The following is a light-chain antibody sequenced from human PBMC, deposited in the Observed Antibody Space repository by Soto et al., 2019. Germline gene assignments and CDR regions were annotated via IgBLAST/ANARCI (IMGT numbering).Light chain of an antibody. V-gene: IGKV1-33*01. Sequence: DIQLTQSPSSLSASAGERVTITCQASQDISNYLNWYQQKPGKAPKLLIYDASSLETGVPSRFSGSGSGTDFTFTISSLQPEDFATYYCQQYDNLPLIFGQGTRLEIK. CDR3: QQYDNLPLI. CDR2: DAS. J-gene: IGKJ5*01. CDR1: QDISNY.